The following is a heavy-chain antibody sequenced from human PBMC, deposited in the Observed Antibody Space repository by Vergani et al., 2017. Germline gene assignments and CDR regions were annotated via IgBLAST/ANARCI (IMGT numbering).Heavy chain of an antibody. J-gene: IGHJ6*02. Sequence: QVQLVQSGAEVKKPGSSVKVSCKASGGTFSSYAISWVRQAPGQGLEWMGGIIPIFGTANYAQKFQGRVTITADESTSTAYMELSSLRSDDTAVYYCARERRTAAHYYYYGMDVWGQGTTVTVSS. CDR2: IIPIFGTA. CDR1: GGTFSSYA. CDR3: ARERRTAAHYYYYGMDV. V-gene: IGHV1-69*01. D-gene: IGHD1-14*01.